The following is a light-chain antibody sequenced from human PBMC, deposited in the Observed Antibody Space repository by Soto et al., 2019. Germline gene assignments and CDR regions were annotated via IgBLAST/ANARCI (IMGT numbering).Light chain of an antibody. Sequence: EIFLTQSPDTLSLSPGERATLSCRASQSVTNYIAWYQHRPGQAPRLLIYQTSIRAAGIPARFSATVSGTEFSHTITSLQPEDFATYYCQQLFDSPITFGQGTRLEI. J-gene: IGKJ5*01. V-gene: IGKV3-11*01. CDR1: QSVTNY. CDR3: QQLFDSPIT. CDR2: QTS.